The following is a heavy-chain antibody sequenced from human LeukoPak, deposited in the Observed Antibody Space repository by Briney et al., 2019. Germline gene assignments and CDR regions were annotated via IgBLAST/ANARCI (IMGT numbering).Heavy chain of an antibody. CDR1: EYTFASYD. Sequence: SVNVSCTASEYTFASYDINWGRQATGQGLEWMGWMNPNSGNTGYAQKFQGRVTMPRNTSISTAYMELSSLRAEATAVYWCARSNRYSSGNWYFDLWGRGTLVTVSS. CDR3: ARSNRYSSGNWYFDL. D-gene: IGHD5-18*01. J-gene: IGHJ2*01. CDR2: MNPNSGNT. V-gene: IGHV1-8*01.